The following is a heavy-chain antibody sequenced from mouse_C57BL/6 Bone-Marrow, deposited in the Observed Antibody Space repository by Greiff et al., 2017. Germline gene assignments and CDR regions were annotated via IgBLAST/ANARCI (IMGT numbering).Heavy chain of an antibody. V-gene: IGHV1-64*01. Sequence: QVQLQQPGAELVKPGASVKLSCKASGYTFTSYWMPWVKQRPGQGLEWIGMIHPTSGSTNYNEKFKRKATLTVDKSSSTAYMQLSSLTSEDSAVYYCARRGMVKKWYFDVWGTGTTVTVSS. D-gene: IGHD2-3*01. CDR1: GYTFTSYW. J-gene: IGHJ1*03. CDR3: ARRGMVKKWYFDV. CDR2: IHPTSGST.